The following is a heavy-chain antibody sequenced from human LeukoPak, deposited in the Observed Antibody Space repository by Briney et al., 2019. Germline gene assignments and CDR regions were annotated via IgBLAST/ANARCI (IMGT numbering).Heavy chain of an antibody. D-gene: IGHD3-3*01. CDR3: AREQFGVAVFDY. Sequence: PSETLSLTCTVSGVSISSSSYYWGWIRQPPGKGLEWIGSIYYSGSTYYNPSLKSRVTISVDTSKNQFSLKLSSVTAADTAVYYCAREQFGVAVFDYWGQGTLDTVSS. CDR2: IYYSGST. J-gene: IGHJ4*02. V-gene: IGHV4-39*02. CDR1: GVSISSSSYY.